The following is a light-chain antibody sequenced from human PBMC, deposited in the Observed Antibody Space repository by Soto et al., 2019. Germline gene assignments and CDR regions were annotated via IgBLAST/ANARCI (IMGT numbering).Light chain of an antibody. CDR2: KAS. CDR1: QSISSW. Sequence: DIQMTQSPSTLSASVGDRVTITCRASQSISSWLAWYQQKPGKAPKLLIYKASSLESGVPSRFSGSGSGTEFTLTISSLQPDDFATYYSQQYNSYPHSTFGPGTKVDIK. CDR3: QQYNSYPHST. J-gene: IGKJ3*01. V-gene: IGKV1-5*03.